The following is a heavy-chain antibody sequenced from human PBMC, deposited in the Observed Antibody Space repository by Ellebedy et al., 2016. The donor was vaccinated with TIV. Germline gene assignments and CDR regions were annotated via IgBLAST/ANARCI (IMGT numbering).Heavy chain of an antibody. J-gene: IGHJ4*02. Sequence: GGSLRLXXAASGFTFSNFWMTWVRQAPGKGLEWVANIKQHGGEKYYVDSVKGRFTISRDDARNSLFLQMNSLRVEDTAVYYCARDSHDFWSNYPDFWGQGTLVTVSS. CDR1: GFTFSNFW. CDR2: IKQHGGEK. CDR3: ARDSHDFWSNYPDF. V-gene: IGHV3-7*01. D-gene: IGHD3-3*01.